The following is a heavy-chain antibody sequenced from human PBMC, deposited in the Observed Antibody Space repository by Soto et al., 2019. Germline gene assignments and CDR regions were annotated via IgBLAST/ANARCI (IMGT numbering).Heavy chain of an antibody. D-gene: IGHD5-12*01. J-gene: IGHJ3*02. CDR3: ARAAVNLYSCYDNHAFVI. CDR1: GFTFSSYA. CDR2: ISGSGGST. Sequence: GGSLRLSCAASGFTFSSYAMSWVRQAPGKGLEWVSAISGSGGSTYYADSVKGRFTISRDNSKNTLYLQMNSLKTEDTAVYYFARAAVNLYSCYDNHAFVIWVQGRMVTVSS. V-gene: IGHV3-23*01.